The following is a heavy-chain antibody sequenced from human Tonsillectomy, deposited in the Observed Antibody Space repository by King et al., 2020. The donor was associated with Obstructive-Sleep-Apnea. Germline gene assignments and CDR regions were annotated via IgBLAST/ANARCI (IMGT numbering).Heavy chain of an antibody. CDR3: ARVGPSQTDY. V-gene: IGHV4-38-2*02. Sequence: LQLQESGPGLVKPSETLSLTCTVSGYSISSDYYWGWIRQPPGKGLGWIATIYHSRSTYYNPSLKSRVTISVDTSKNQFSLRLRSVTAADTAVYYCARVGPSQTDYWGQGTLVTVSS. D-gene: IGHD3-16*01. CDR1: GYSISSDYY. CDR2: IYHSRST. J-gene: IGHJ4*02.